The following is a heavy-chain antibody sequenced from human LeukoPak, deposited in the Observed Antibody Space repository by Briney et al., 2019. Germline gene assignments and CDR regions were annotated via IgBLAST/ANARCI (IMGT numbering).Heavy chain of an antibody. CDR2: ISGSGGST. J-gene: IGHJ5*02. Sequence: PGGSLRLSCAASGFTFSSYAMHWVRQAPGKGLEWVSAISGSGGSTYYADSVKGRFTISSDNSKNTLYLQMNSLRAEDTAVYYCAKDSAATVRYNWFDPWGQGTLVTVSS. CDR1: GFTFSSYA. CDR3: AKDSAATVRYNWFDP. D-gene: IGHD2-15*01. V-gene: IGHV3-23*01.